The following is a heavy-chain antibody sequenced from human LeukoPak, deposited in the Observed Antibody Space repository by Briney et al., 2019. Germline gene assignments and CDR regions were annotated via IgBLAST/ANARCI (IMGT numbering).Heavy chain of an antibody. CDR1: GFTVSSNY. CDR2: IYSGGST. Sequence: GGSLRLSCAASGFTVSSNYMSWVRQAPGKGLEWVSVIYSGGSTHYADSVKGRFTISRDNSKNTLYLQMNSLGAEDTAVYYCARDPQYSSSWNFDYWGQGNLVTVSS. CDR3: ARDPQYSSSWNFDY. V-gene: IGHV3-66*02. D-gene: IGHD6-13*01. J-gene: IGHJ4*02.